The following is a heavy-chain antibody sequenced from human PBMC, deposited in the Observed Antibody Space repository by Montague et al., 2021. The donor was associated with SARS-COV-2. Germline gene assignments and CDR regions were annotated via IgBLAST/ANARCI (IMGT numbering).Heavy chain of an antibody. Sequence: PALVKPTQTLTLTCTFSGFSLSTSGMCVSWIRQPPGKALEWLARIDWDXDKYYSTSLKTRLTISKDTSKNQVVLTMTNMDPVDTATYYCARGIAAAGPALDYWGQGTLVTVSS. CDR2: IDWDXDK. J-gene: IGHJ4*02. D-gene: IGHD6-13*01. CDR1: GFSLSTSGMC. V-gene: IGHV2-70*11. CDR3: ARGIAAAGPALDY.